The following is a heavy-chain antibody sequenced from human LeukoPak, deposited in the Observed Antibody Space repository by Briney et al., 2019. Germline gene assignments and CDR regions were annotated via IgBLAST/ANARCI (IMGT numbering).Heavy chain of an antibody. V-gene: IGHV4-39*07. CDR1: GGSISSSSYY. D-gene: IGHD3-22*01. CDR2: IYYSGST. Sequence: PSETLSLTCTVSGGSISSSSYYWGWIRQPPGKGLEWIGSIYYSGSTYYNPSLKSRVTISVDTSKNQFSLKLSSVTAADTAVYYCARGYYDSSGYYYVGDFDYWGQGTLVTVSS. CDR3: ARGYYDSSGYYYVGDFDY. J-gene: IGHJ4*02.